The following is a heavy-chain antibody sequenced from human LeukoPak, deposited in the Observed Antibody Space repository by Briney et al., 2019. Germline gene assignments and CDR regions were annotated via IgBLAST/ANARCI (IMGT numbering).Heavy chain of an antibody. Sequence: RWASVKVSCKASGYTFTSYDINWVRQATGQGLEWMGWMNPNNGNTGYAQKFQGSVTMTRNTSISTAYMELSSLRSEDTAVYYCARGGYYGSGSRSYYYYYYMDVWGKGTTVTVSS. V-gene: IGHV1-8*01. D-gene: IGHD3-10*01. CDR1: GYTFTSYD. CDR2: MNPNNGNT. J-gene: IGHJ6*03. CDR3: ARGGYYGSGSRSYYYYYYMDV.